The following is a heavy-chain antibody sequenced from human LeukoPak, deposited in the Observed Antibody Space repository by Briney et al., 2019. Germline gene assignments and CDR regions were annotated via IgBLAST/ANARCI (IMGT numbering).Heavy chain of an antibody. CDR2: IKQDGSEK. J-gene: IGHJ4*02. Sequence: PGGSLRLSCAASGFTFGSYAMTWVRQAPGKGLEWVANIKQDGSEKYYVDSVKGRFTISRDNAKNSLYLQMNSLRAEDTAVYYCASRRGAYWGQGTLVTVSS. D-gene: IGHD5-24*01. CDR1: GFTFGSYA. V-gene: IGHV3-7*05. CDR3: ASRRGAY.